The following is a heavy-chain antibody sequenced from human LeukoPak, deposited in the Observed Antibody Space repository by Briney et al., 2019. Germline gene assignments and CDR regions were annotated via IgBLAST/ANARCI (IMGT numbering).Heavy chain of an antibody. V-gene: IGHV3-30*18. CDR3: AKISGYYPFDY. Sequence: PGGSLRLSCAASGFTFSSYGMHWVRQAPGKGLEWVAVISYDGSNKYYADSVKGRFTISRDNSKNTLYLQMNNLRAEDTALYYCAKISGYYPFDYWGQGTLVTVSS. J-gene: IGHJ4*02. CDR1: GFTFSSYG. CDR2: ISYDGSNK. D-gene: IGHD3-22*01.